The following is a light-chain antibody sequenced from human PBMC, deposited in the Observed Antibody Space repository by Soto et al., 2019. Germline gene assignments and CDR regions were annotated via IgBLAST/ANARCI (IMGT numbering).Light chain of an antibody. CDR2: DVT. Sequence: QSALTQPASVSGSPGQSITISCTGTSSDVGGYGYVSWYQQHTGKTPKLMIYDVTNRPSGVSSRFSGSKSGNTASLTISGLQAEDEADYYCASYTTSSTGVFGGGTKVTVL. V-gene: IGLV2-14*03. CDR3: ASYTTSSTGV. J-gene: IGLJ3*02. CDR1: SSDVGGYGY.